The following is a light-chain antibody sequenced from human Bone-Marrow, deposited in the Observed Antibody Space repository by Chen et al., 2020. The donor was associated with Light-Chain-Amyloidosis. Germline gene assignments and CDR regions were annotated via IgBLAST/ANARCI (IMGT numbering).Light chain of an antibody. CDR2: RDT. CDR1: DLPTKY. CDR3: QSADSSGTYEVI. J-gene: IGLJ2*01. Sequence: SYELTQPPSVSVSPGQTARITCSGDDLPTKYAYWYQQKPGQAPVLVIHRDTERPSGISDRFSGSSSGITATLTISGVQAEDEADYHCQSADSSGTYEVIFGGGTKLTVL. V-gene: IGLV3-25*03.